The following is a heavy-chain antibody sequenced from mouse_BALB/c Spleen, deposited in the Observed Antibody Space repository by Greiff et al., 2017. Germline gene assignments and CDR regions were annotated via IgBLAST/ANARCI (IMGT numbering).Heavy chain of an antibody. Sequence: VKLMESGAELVRPGVSVKISCKGSGYTFTDYAMHWVKQSHAKSLEWIGVISTYYGDASYNQKFKGKATMTVDKSSSTAYMELARLTSEDSAIYYCARMITTTAYYAMDYWGQGTSVTVSS. CDR1: GYTFTDYA. V-gene: IGHV1S137*01. J-gene: IGHJ4*01. D-gene: IGHD2-4*01. CDR2: ISTYYGDA. CDR3: ARMITTTAYYAMDY.